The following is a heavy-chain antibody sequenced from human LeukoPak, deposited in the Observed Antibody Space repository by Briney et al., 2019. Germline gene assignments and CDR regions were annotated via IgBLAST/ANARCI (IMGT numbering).Heavy chain of an antibody. J-gene: IGHJ5*02. V-gene: IGHV4-39*07. CDR2: IYYSGST. CDR3: ARTSPFSYYGSGSYS. Sequence: SETLSLTCTVSGGSISSSSYYWGWIRQPPGKGLEWIGSIYYSGSTYYNPSLKSRVTISVDTSKNQFSLKLSSVTAADTAVYYCARTSPFSYYGSGSYSWGQGTLVTVSS. CDR1: GGSISSSSYY. D-gene: IGHD3-10*01.